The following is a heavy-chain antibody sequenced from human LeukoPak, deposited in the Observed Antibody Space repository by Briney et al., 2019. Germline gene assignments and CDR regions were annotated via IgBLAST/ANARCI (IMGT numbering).Heavy chain of an antibody. CDR2: INHSGST. CDR3: ARDRGRRYFDWFIPPFDY. Sequence: KPSEILSLTCAVYGGSFSGYYWSWIRLPPGKGLEWIGEINHSGSTNYNPSLKSRVTISVDTSKNQFSLKLSSVTAADTAVYYCARDRGRRYFDWFIPPFDYWGQGTLVTVSS. J-gene: IGHJ4*02. V-gene: IGHV4-34*01. CDR1: GGSFSGYY. D-gene: IGHD3-9*01.